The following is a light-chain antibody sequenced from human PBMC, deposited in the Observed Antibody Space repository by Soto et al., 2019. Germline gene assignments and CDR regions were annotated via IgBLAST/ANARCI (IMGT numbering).Light chain of an antibody. CDR2: DAS. Sequence: EIVLTQSPATLSLSPGERATLSCRASQSVSSYLAWYQQKPGQPPRLLIYDASNRATGIPARFSGSGSGTDFTLTISSLEPEEFAVYYCQQRSNWPLTFGGGTKVAI. CDR1: QSVSSY. V-gene: IGKV3-11*01. CDR3: QQRSNWPLT. J-gene: IGKJ4*01.